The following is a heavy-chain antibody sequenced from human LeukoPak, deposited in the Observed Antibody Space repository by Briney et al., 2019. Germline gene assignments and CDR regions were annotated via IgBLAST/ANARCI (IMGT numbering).Heavy chain of an antibody. D-gene: IGHD1-26*01. CDR2: ISYDGSNK. CDR1: GFTFSSYG. Sequence: GGSLRLSCAASGFTFSSYGMHWVRQAPGKGLEWVAVISYDGSNKYYADSVKGRFTISRDNSKNTLYLQMNSLRAEDTAVYYCAKDLEWELLRYYYYYGMDVWGQGTTVTVSS. J-gene: IGHJ6*02. CDR3: AKDLEWELLRYYYYYGMDV. V-gene: IGHV3-30*18.